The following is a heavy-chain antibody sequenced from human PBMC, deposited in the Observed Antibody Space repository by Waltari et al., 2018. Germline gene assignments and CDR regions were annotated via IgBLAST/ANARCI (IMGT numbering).Heavy chain of an antibody. CDR1: GDKFSTYW. D-gene: IGHD3-16*02. Sequence: EVRLVQSGAEVKKPGESPKISCKGSGDKFSTYWIGWVRQRPGKGLEWMGIIYVGDSETRYSPSSRGQGPMSADKSITTAYLQWSSLKASDTAMYYCARREHDYDYVGGSYRRVIDTFDIWGQGTRVTVSS. J-gene: IGHJ3*02. CDR2: IYVGDSET. V-gene: IGHV5-51*03. CDR3: ARREHDYDYVGGSYRRVIDTFDI.